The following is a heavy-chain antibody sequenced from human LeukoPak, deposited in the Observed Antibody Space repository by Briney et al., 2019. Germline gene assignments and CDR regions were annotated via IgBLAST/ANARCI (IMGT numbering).Heavy chain of an antibody. CDR3: ARGIAAAGFDY. J-gene: IGHJ4*02. V-gene: IGHV1-8*01. CDR1: GYPFNNYD. D-gene: IGHD6-13*01. Sequence: ASVKVSCKASGYPFNNYDINWVRQATGQGLEWMGWMNPHSGKTGYAQNFQGRVTMTRDTSISTAYMELSSLRSEDTAVYYCARGIAAAGFDYWGQGTLVTVSS. CDR2: MNPHSGKT.